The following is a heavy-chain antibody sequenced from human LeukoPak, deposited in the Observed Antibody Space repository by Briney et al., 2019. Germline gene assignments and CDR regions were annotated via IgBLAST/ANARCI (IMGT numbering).Heavy chain of an antibody. Sequence: GGSLRLSCAASGFTFSNYAMSWVRQAPGKGLEWVSHVSSSDVTTYYADSVKGRFTVSRDNSRNTLYLQMNSLRAEDTALYYCAKYRSNYVLHEAFDIGGQGTMVTVS. CDR1: GFTFSNYA. D-gene: IGHD2/OR15-2a*01. J-gene: IGHJ3*02. CDR3: AKYRSNYVLHEAFDI. CDR2: VSSSDVTT. V-gene: IGHV3-23*01.